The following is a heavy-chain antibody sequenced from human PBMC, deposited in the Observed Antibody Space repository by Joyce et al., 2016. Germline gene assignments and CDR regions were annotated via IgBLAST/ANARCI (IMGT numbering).Heavy chain of an antibody. CDR3: ARGPSYCSGNRCYLAH. Sequence: EVQLVESGGALVQPGGSLRLSCAASGFSFNTFWMTWGRQAPGKRLEWVAKIKSDGSERFYPDSVKGRFTVSRDNAENSLYLQMNSLRAEDTAVYYCARGPSYCSGNRCYLAHWGQGTLVTVSS. CDR2: IKSDGSER. J-gene: IGHJ4*02. D-gene: IGHD2-2*01. CDR1: GFSFNTFW. V-gene: IGHV3-7*04.